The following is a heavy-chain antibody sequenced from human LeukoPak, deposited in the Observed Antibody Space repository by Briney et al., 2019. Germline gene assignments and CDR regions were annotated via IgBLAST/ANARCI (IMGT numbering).Heavy chain of an antibody. CDR1: GGSMSSYY. V-gene: IGHV4-59*01. CDR3: ATVASGWYPDY. Sequence: ASETLSLTCSVSGGSMSSYYWSWIRQSPGKGLEWIGYIYHSGSTDYNSSLNSRVTISLDTSQNQFSLKLNSVTAADTAVYYCATVASGWYPDYWGQGALVTVAS. CDR2: IYHSGST. D-gene: IGHD6-19*01. J-gene: IGHJ4*02.